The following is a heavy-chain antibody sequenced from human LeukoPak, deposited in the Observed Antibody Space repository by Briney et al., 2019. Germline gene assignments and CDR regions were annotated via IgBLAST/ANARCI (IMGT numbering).Heavy chain of an antibody. Sequence: LSLTCTVSGGSIRSSYYYWGWVRQAPGKGLEWVAVISYDGSNKYYADSVKGRFTISRDNSKNTLYLQMNSLRAEDTAVYYCARDWDYGGKSGINDYWGQGTLVTVSS. CDR3: ARDWDYGGKSGINDY. D-gene: IGHD4-23*01. V-gene: IGHV3-30-3*01. CDR2: ISYDGSNK. CDR1: GGSIRSSYY. J-gene: IGHJ4*02.